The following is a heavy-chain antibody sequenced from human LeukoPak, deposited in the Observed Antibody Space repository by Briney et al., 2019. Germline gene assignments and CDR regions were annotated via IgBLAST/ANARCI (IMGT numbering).Heavy chain of an antibody. D-gene: IGHD7-27*01. CDR1: GYSISSNYY. J-gene: IGHJ4*02. CDR2: IYHSGST. V-gene: IGHV4-38-2*02. CDR3: AKRGNWGFFDY. Sequence: SETLSLTCTVSGYSISSNYYWGWIRQPPGKGLEWIGSIYHSGSTYYNPSLKSRVTILIDTSKNQFSLKLSSVTATDTAVYYCAKRGNWGFFDYWGQGTLVTVSS.